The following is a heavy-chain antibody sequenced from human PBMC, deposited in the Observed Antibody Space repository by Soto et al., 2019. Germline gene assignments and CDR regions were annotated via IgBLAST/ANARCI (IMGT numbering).Heavy chain of an antibody. Sequence: PGGSLRLSCAASGFTFNSYSMNWVRQAPGKGLEWVSSISSSSSYMYYADSVKGRVTISRDNAKKLLFLQMNSLRAEDTAVYYCARDGPAMVFYYGMDVWGQGTTVTV. CDR3: ARDGPAMVFYYGMDV. CDR2: ISSSSSYM. D-gene: IGHD2-2*01. J-gene: IGHJ6*02. CDR1: GFTFNSYS. V-gene: IGHV3-21*01.